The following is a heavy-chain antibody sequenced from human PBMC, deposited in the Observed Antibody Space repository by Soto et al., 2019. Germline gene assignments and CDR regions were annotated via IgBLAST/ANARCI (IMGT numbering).Heavy chain of an antibody. Sequence: QVQLQESGPELVNPSRTLSLTCAVYRGSISSSNWWSWVRQSPGKGLEWIGAMYHTGITNYSPSLKSRVTMSVDKSKNQFSLKLSYVTAADTAVYYCAKESYNESNVGYFDLWGRGTLVSVSS. CDR1: RGSISSSNW. V-gene: IGHV4-4*02. D-gene: IGHD1-1*01. CDR3: AKESYNESNVGYFDL. J-gene: IGHJ2*01. CDR2: MYHTGIT.